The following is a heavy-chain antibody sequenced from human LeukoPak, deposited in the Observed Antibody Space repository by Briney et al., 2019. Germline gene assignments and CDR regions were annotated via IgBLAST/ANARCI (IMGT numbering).Heavy chain of an antibody. V-gene: IGHV4-59*01. CDR2: IYYSGST. CDR3: ARINTSLYYYGMDV. CDR1: GGSISSYY. Sequence: KPSETLSLTCTVSGGSISSYYWSWIRQPPGKGLEWIGYIYYSGSTNYNPSLKSRVTISVDTSKNQFSLKLSSVTAADTAVYYCARINTSLYYYGMDVWGQGTTVTVSS. J-gene: IGHJ6*02.